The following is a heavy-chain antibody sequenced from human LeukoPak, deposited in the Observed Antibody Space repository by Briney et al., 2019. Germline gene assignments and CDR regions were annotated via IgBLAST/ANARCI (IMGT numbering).Heavy chain of an antibody. V-gene: IGHV3-7*01. J-gene: IGHJ4*02. CDR3: ARGPPYGSRSDYFDY. D-gene: IGHD3-10*01. CDR1: ESAFSRLW. Sequence: GGSLRLSCVVSESAFSRLWMNWVRQAPGKGLEWVASVKKDASEKYYVDSVKGRFTISRDNAKNSLYLQMNSLRVEDTAVYYCARGPPYGSRSDYFDYWGQGTLVTVSS. CDR2: VKKDASEK.